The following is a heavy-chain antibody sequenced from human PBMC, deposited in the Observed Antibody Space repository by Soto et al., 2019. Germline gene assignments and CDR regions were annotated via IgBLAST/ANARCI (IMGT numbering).Heavy chain of an antibody. Sequence: SETLSLTCNVSGGSISSYYWNWIRQPPGKGLEWIGCISYSGTTNYKSSLRSRLTISVDTSKNQFSLRVSSVTAAETAVYYCEGAHTSSPFFAYWGQGALVTVSS. J-gene: IGHJ4*02. CDR1: GGSISSYY. CDR2: ISYSGTT. CDR3: EGAHTSSPFFAY. V-gene: IGHV4-59*01. D-gene: IGHD2-2*01.